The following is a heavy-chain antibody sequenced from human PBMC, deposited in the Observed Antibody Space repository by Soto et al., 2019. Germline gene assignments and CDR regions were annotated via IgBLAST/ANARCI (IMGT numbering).Heavy chain of an antibody. CDR2: ISGGGNDA. Sequence: GGSLRLSCAASRFTFSSYAMSWVRQAPGKGLEWVSSISGGGNDAYYADSVKGRFTISRDNSQNTLYLQMSSLRADDTAVYYCARSLFLTSTDTEPFDHRGQGALVTVSS. CDR3: ARSLFLTSTDTEPFDH. V-gene: IGHV3-23*01. CDR1: RFTFSSYA. J-gene: IGHJ4*02. D-gene: IGHD1-1*01.